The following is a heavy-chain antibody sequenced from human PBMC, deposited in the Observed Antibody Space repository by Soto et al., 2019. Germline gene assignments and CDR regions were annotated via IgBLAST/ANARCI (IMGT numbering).Heavy chain of an antibody. J-gene: IGHJ6*02. Sequence: GGSLRLSCAASGFTVSSNYMSWVRQAPGKGLEWVSVIYSGGSTYYADSVKGRFTISRDNSKNTLYLQMNSLRAEDTAVYYCARSLSGYDILTGYYTLDYYYGMDVWGQGTTVTVSS. CDR3: ARSLSGYDILTGYYTLDYYYGMDV. CDR2: IYSGGST. V-gene: IGHV3-66*01. D-gene: IGHD3-9*01. CDR1: GFTVSSNY.